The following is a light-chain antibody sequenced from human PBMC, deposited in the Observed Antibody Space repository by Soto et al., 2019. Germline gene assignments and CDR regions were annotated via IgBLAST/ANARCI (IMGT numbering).Light chain of an antibody. Sequence: EIVMTQSPASLSVSPGERATLSCRASQSVSSNLAWYQQKPGQAPRLLIHGASARATGIPDRFSGSGSGIEFTLTISSLQSEDVAVYYCQQYNNWMWTFGQGTKVEFK. J-gene: IGKJ1*01. CDR3: QQYNNWMWT. V-gene: IGKV3-15*01. CDR2: GAS. CDR1: QSVSSN.